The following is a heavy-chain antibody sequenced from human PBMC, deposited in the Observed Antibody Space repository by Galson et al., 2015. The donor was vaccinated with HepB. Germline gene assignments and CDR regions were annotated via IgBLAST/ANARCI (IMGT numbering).Heavy chain of an antibody. D-gene: IGHD3-3*01. V-gene: IGHV1-46*03. Sequence: SVKVSCKASGYSFSSYYIHWVRQVPGQGLEWMGIINPTGGSTTYTQKFQGRVTMTRDRSAGTVYMELSSLRSEDTAVYYCAGESGSSSRYFDYWSQGTLVTVSS. J-gene: IGHJ4*02. CDR1: GYSFSSYY. CDR2: INPTGGST. CDR3: AGESGSSSRYFDY.